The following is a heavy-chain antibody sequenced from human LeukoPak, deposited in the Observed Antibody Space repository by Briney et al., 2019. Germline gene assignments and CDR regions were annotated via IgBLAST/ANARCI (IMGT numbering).Heavy chain of an antibody. V-gene: IGHV4-61*02. CDR3: ARDWPRHDSFDI. J-gene: IGHJ3*02. CDR2: IYTFGST. CDR1: GGSISSGNYY. Sequence: TLSLTCTVSGGSISSGNYYWGWIRQPAGKGLEWIGRIYTFGSTNYNPSLKSRVTISIDTSKNQFSLRLTSVTAADTAIYFCARDWPRHDSFDIWGQGTMVTVSS.